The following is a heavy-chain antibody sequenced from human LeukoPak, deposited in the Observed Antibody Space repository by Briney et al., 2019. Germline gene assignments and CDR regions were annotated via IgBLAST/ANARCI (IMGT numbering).Heavy chain of an antibody. V-gene: IGHV3-66*01. D-gene: IGHD3-10*01. CDR1: GFGVSKND. CDR2: IQSAGST. CDR3: AATTYLFGSGTYPY. J-gene: IGHJ4*02. Sequence: AGSLRLSCAASGFGVSKNDMTWIRQTPGKGLEWVSVIQSAGSTYYAHPVKGRFVISKDASKNTLYLQMNYLTVADTAVYYRAATTYLFGSGTYPYWGQGTLVTVSS.